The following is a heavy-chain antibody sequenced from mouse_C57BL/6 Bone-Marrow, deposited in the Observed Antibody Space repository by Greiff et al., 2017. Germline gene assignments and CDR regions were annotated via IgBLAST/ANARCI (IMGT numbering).Heavy chain of an antibody. V-gene: IGHV3-1*01. CDR2: ISYSGST. CDR3: ARAHYYCSFAY. J-gene: IGHJ3*01. Sequence: EVQLVESGPGMVKPSQSLSLTCTVTGYSITSGYDWHWIRHFPGNKLEWMGYISYSGSTNYNPSLKSRISITHDTSKNHFFLKLNSVTTEDTATYYCARAHYYCSFAYWGQGTLVTVSA. D-gene: IGHD1-1*01. CDR1: GYSITSGYD.